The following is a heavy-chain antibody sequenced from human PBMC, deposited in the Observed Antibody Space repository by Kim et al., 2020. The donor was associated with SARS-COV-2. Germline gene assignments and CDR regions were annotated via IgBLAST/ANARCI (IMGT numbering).Heavy chain of an antibody. CDR1: GFTFSSYS. V-gene: IGHV3-21*01. CDR3: ARDGVVVPADDAFDI. CDR2: ISSSSSYI. Sequence: GGSLRLSCAASGFTFSSYSMNWVRQAPGKGLEWVSSISSSSSYIYYADSVKGRFTISRDNAKNLLYLQMNSLRAEDTAVYYCARDGVVVPADDAFDIWGQGTMVPVSS. D-gene: IGHD2-2*01. J-gene: IGHJ3*02.